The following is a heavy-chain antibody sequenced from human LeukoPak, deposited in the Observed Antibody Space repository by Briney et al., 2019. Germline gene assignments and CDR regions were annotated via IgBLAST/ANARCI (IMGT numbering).Heavy chain of an antibody. CDR2: IYTSGST. CDR1: GGSISSGSYY. J-gene: IGHJ4*02. V-gene: IGHV4-61*02. D-gene: IGHD1-26*01. Sequence: SQTLSLTCTVSGGSISSGSYYWSWIRQPAGKGLEWVGRIYTSGSTNYNPSLKSRVTISVDTSKNQFSLRLSSVTAADTAVYYCARVSNQWELLLFDYWGQGTLVTVSS. CDR3: ARVSNQWELLLFDY.